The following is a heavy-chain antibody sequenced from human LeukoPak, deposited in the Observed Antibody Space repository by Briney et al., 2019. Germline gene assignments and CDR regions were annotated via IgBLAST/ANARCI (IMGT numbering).Heavy chain of an antibody. V-gene: IGHV1-18*01. D-gene: IGHD2-2*01. J-gene: IGHJ6*02. CDR1: GYTLTELS. CDR2: ISAYNRNT. Sequence: ASVKVSCKVSGYTLTELSLHWVRQAPGQGLEWMGWISAYNRNTNYAQKLQGRVTMTTDTSTTTAYMEPRSLRSDDTAVYYCATGPSGYCSSASCYASDYYYYSMDVWGQGTTVTVSS. CDR3: ATGPSGYCSSASCYASDYYYYSMDV.